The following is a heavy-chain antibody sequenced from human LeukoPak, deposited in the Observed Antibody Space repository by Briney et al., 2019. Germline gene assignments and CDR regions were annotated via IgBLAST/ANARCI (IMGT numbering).Heavy chain of an antibody. Sequence: GGSLRLSCAASGFTFSSYSMNWVRQAPGKGLERVSAISSSSSYIYYADSVKGRFTISRDNAKNSLYLQMNSLRAEDTAVYYCARDEFYGSGSYYVDYWGQGTLVTVSS. D-gene: IGHD3-10*01. CDR1: GFTFSSYS. V-gene: IGHV3-21*01. J-gene: IGHJ4*02. CDR2: ISSSSSYI. CDR3: ARDEFYGSGSYYVDY.